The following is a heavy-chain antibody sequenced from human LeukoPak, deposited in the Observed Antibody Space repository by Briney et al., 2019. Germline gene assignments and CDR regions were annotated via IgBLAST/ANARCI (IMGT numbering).Heavy chain of an antibody. Sequence: SETLSLTCAVYGGSLRADFGSCVRQPPGKGLEWIGDIHPGGSTKHNPSIESRVTISVEQCKNQSYMRLHSVTAADTAVYYCARAPPRIRFDPWGQGAMVTVSS. CDR2: IHPGGST. CDR1: GGSLRADF. CDR3: ARAPPRIRFDP. V-gene: IGHV4-34*01. J-gene: IGHJ5*02. D-gene: IGHD2-15*01.